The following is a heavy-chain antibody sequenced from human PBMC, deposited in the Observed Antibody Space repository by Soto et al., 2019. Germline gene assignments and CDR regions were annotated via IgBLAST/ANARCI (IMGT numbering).Heavy chain of an antibody. V-gene: IGHV1-69*02. D-gene: IGHD3-3*01. J-gene: IGHJ4*02. CDR2: IIPILGIA. CDR1: GGTFSSYT. Sequence: SAVKVSCKASGGTFSSYTISWVRQAPGQGLEWMGRIIPILGIANYAQKFQGRVTITADKSTSTAYMELSSLRSEDTAVYYCAATYYDFWSGYHLDYWGQGTLVTVS. CDR3: AATYYDFWSGYHLDY.